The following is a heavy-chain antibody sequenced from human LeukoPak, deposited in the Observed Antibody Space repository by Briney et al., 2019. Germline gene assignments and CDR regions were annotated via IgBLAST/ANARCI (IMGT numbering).Heavy chain of an antibody. CDR2: IYTSGST. Sequence: KPSETLSLTCTVSGGSISSYYWSWIRQPAGKGLEWIGRIYTSGSTNYNPSLKSRVTMSVDTSKSQFSLKLSSVTAADTAVYYCARTIMENFYYDYYGMDVWGQGPTVTVSS. V-gene: IGHV4-4*07. CDR3: ARTIMENFYYDYYGMDV. D-gene: IGHD3-16*01. J-gene: IGHJ6*02. CDR1: GGSISSYY.